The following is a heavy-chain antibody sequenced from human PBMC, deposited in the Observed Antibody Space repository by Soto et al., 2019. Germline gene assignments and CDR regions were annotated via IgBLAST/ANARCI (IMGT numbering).Heavy chain of an antibody. J-gene: IGHJ4*02. V-gene: IGHV4-34*01. CDR2: INHSGGT. D-gene: IGHD3-22*01. CDR3: ARGSVDKFGSSGFDKD. Sequence: GKVLEWNWEINHSGGTSYNPSLKSRVTISVDTSKSQFSLKLTSLTAADRAVYYCARGSVDKFGSSGFDKDWGQGTLVTVS.